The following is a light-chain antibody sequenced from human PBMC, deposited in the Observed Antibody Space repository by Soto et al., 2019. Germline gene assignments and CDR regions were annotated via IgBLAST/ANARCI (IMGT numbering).Light chain of an antibody. CDR3: MQGLQTPQT. J-gene: IGKJ1*01. CDR1: QSLLHSNGHKY. V-gene: IGKV2-28*01. Sequence: DVVMTQSPLSLSVTPGEPASISCRSSQSLLHSNGHKYLDWYLQKPGQSPQLLIYLGSSRASGVPHRFSGSGSGTDFTLKISRVEAGDVGLYYCMQGLQTPQTFGQGTKVEIK. CDR2: LGS.